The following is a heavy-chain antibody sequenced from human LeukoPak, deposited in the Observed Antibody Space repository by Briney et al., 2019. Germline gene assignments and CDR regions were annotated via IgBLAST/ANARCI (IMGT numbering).Heavy chain of an antibody. CDR2: INPNSGST. CDR3: ARDSAVTKRNWFDP. CDR1: GYTFTGYY. V-gene: IGHV1-2*02. J-gene: IGHJ5*02. Sequence: ASVKVSCKASGYTFTGYYMHWVRQAPGHGLEGMGWINPNSGSTNYAQKFQGRVTMTRDTSISTAYMELSRLRSDDTAVYYCARDSAVTKRNWFDPWGQGTLVTVSS. D-gene: IGHD4-17*01.